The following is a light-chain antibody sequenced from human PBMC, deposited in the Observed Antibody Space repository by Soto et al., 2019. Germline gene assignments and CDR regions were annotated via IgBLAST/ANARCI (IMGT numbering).Light chain of an antibody. CDR3: SSYTSISSWV. Sequence: QSVLTQPASVSGSPGQSITISCTGSSSDVGGYDYGSWYQQHPGQAPKLMIYEVNNRPSGVSNRFSGSKSGNTASLTISGLQAEDDADYYCSSYTSISSWVFGGGTKLTVL. CDR2: EVN. V-gene: IGLV2-14*01. CDR1: SSDVGGYDY. J-gene: IGLJ3*02.